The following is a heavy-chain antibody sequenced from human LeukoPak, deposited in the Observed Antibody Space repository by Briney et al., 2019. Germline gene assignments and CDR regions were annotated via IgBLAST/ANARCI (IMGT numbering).Heavy chain of an antibody. CDR1: GFTFSSHR. V-gene: IGHV3-74*01. Sequence: TGGSLRLSCAAFGFTFSSHRMYWVRQAPGKGLVWVSRISSDGSSIAYTDSVRGRFTISRDNAKNTLYLQMNSLRVEDTAVYYCAREGAALDYWGQGTLVSVSS. CDR3: AREGAALDY. D-gene: IGHD6-6*01. CDR2: ISSDGSSI. J-gene: IGHJ4*02.